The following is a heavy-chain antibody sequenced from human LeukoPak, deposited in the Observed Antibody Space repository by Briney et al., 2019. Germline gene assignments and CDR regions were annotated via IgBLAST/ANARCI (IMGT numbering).Heavy chain of an antibody. CDR2: IKQDGSER. J-gene: IGHJ5*02. V-gene: IGHV3-7*01. CDR3: ARDLDSSSWWNWFDP. CDR1: GFTFSAYW. D-gene: IGHD6-13*01. Sequence: KPGGSLRLSCAASGFTFSAYWMSWVRQAPGKGLEWVANIKQDGSERKHVDSVKGRFTISRDNAENSLYLQMNSLRVEDTAMYYCARDLDSSSWWNWFDPWGQGTLVTVSS.